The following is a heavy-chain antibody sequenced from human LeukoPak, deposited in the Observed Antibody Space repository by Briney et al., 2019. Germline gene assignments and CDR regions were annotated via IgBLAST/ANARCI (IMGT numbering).Heavy chain of an antibody. CDR1: GFTFSSYW. CDR2: INSDGSST. Sequence: GGSLRLSCAASGFTFSSYWMHWVRQAPGKGLVWVSRINSDGSSTSYADSVKGRFTISRDNAKNTLYLQMNSLRAEDTAVYYCARAAYDSNRYTANHDYWGQGTLVTVSS. J-gene: IGHJ4*02. CDR3: ARAAYDSNRYTANHDY. D-gene: IGHD3-16*02. V-gene: IGHV3-74*01.